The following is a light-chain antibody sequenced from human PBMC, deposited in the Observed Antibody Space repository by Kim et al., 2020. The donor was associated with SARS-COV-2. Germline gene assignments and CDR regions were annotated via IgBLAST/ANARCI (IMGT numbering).Light chain of an antibody. V-gene: IGLV3-1*01. CDR3: QTWDSTTVV. Sequence: SVSPGQTAIITCSGDKLGNKYVYWYQKKPGQSPLPVIYQDTKRPSGIPERFSGFTSGNTATLTISGTQAMDEADYYCQTWDSTTVVFGGCTKVTVL. J-gene: IGLJ2*01. CDR2: QDT. CDR1: KLGNKY.